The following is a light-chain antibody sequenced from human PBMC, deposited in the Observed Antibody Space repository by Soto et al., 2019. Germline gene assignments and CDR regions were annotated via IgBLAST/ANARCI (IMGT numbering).Light chain of an antibody. V-gene: IGLV1-40*01. Sequence: QPVLTQPPSVSGAPGQRVTISCTGSGSNIGAGYDVHWYQHLPGTAPKLLIYTNINRPSGVPDRFSASKSGTSASLAITGLQAGDEADYYCQSYDSSLSGVVFGGGTKVTVL. CDR2: TNI. J-gene: IGLJ2*01. CDR1: GSNIGAGYD. CDR3: QSYDSSLSGVV.